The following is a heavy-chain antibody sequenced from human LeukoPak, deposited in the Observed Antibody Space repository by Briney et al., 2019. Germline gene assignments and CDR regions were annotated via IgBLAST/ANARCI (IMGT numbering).Heavy chain of an antibody. CDR1: GFTVSSNY. CDR2: IYSGGST. D-gene: IGHD3-22*01. J-gene: IGHJ4*02. CDR3: ARGFITMILGY. Sequence: GGSLRLSCAASGFTVSSNYMRWVRQAPGKGLEWVSVIYSGGSTYYADSVKGRFTISRENSKNALYLQMSSLRAEDTAVYYCARGFITMILGYWGQGTLVTVSS. V-gene: IGHV3-66*01.